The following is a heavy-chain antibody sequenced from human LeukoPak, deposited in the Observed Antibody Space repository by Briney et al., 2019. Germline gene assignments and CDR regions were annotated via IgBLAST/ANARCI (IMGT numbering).Heavy chain of an antibody. D-gene: IGHD1-26*01. CDR2: ISGSSRPI. J-gene: IGHJ3*01. CDR1: GFTFSSYS. V-gene: IGHV3-48*01. CDR3: ARWLVGALKPGAFDL. Sequence: GGSLRLSCAASGFTFSSYSMNWVRQAPGRGLEWVSYISGSSRPIYYADSVKGRFTISRDNAKNSLYLQMNSLRAEDTAVYYCARWLVGALKPGAFDLWGQGTRVTVSS.